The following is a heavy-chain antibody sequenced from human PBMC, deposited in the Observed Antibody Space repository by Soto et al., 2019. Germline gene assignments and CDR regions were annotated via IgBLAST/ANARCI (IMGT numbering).Heavy chain of an antibody. CDR2: ISGSGGSI. J-gene: IGHJ4*02. CDR1: GFTFSSYA. D-gene: IGHD5-18*01. CDR3: VKGISYGYDFRDY. V-gene: IGHV3-23*01. Sequence: DVQLLESGGDLVQPGESLRLSCVASGFTFSSYAMNWVRQAPGIGLEWVSTISGSGGSIYYADSVKGRFAISRDNSKNTLFLQLSSLRVEYTAIYYFVKGISYGYDFRDYGGQGTLVTVSS.